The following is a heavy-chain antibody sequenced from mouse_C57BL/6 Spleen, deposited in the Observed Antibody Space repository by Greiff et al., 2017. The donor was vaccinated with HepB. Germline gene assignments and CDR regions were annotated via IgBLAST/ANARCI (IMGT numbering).Heavy chain of an antibody. CDR1: GYTFTSYW. J-gene: IGHJ2*01. V-gene: IGHV1-59*01. Sequence: VQLQQPGAELVRPGTSVKLSCKASGYTFTSYWMHWVKQRPGQGLEWIGVIDPSDSYTNYNQKFKGKATLTVDTSSSTAYMQLSSLTSEDSAVYYCAREGPGDYYGSSSDYWGQGTTLTVSS. CDR3: AREGPGDYYGSSSDY. D-gene: IGHD1-1*01. CDR2: IDPSDSYT.